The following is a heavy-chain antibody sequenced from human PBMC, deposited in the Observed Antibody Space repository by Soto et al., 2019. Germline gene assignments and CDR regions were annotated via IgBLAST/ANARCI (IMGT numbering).Heavy chain of an antibody. CDR2: IYYSGST. V-gene: IGHV4-59*01. J-gene: IGHJ4*02. CDR1: GGSISSYY. D-gene: IGHD6-6*01. CDR3: ARTLSARSFYYFDY. Sequence: SETLSLTCTVSGGSISSYYWSWIRQPPGKGLEWIGDIYYSGSTNYNPSLKSRVTISVDTSKNQFSLKLSSVTAADTSVYYCARTLSARSFYYFDYWGQGTLVPVSS.